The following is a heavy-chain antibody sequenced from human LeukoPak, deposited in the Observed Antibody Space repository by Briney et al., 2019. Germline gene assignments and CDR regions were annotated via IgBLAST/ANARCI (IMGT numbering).Heavy chain of an antibody. CDR2: ITGSGDTR. J-gene: IGHJ3*01. CDR1: GITFRNYA. D-gene: IGHD4-17*01. V-gene: IGHV3-23*01. Sequence: QPGGSLRLSCVASGITFRNYAVTWVRQAPGKVLEWVSSITGSGDTRRYADSVKGRFTISRDNSVDTLYLQMNSLSAEDTAVYYCGKDPNGDYIGAFDFWGRGTMVTVSS. CDR3: GKDPNGDYIGAFDF.